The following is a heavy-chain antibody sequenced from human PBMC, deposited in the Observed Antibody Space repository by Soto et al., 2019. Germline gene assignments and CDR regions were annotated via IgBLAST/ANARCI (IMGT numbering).Heavy chain of an antibody. CDR3: AKDLLRPGRAYGMDV. CDR2: ISYDGSNK. CDR1: GFTFSSYG. D-gene: IGHD6-25*01. J-gene: IGHJ6*02. Sequence: PGGSLRLSCAASGFTFSSYGMHWVRQAPGKGLEWVAVISYDGSNKYYADSVKGRFTISRDNSKNTLYLQMNSLRPEDTAVYYCAKDLLRPGRAYGMDVWGQGTTVTVSS. V-gene: IGHV3-30*18.